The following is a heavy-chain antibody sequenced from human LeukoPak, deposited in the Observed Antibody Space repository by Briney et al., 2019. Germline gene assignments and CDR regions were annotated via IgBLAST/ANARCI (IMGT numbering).Heavy chain of an antibody. Sequence: GGSLRLSCAASGLTFSSHWMHWVRQAPGKGLVWVSRITNDGSSTTYADSVKGRFTISRDNAKNMLYLQVNSLRAEDTAVYYCARDQIVVVPAVYYYGMDVWGQGTTVTVSS. D-gene: IGHD2-2*01. CDR2: ITNDGSST. J-gene: IGHJ6*02. V-gene: IGHV3-74*01. CDR1: GLTFSSHW. CDR3: ARDQIVVVPAVYYYGMDV.